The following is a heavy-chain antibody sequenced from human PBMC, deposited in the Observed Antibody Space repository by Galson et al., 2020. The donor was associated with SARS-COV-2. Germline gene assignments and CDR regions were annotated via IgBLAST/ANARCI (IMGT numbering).Heavy chain of an antibody. Sequence: SETLSLTCTVSGVSTSSSAYYWGWIRQPPGKGLEWIGSINYSGTTDYNPSLKSRVTISLDTSKNQLSLKLRSVSAADTAVYYCARDPLALVGLALFDYWGRGTLVTVSS. CDR1: GVSTSSSAYY. V-gene: IGHV4-39*07. CDR3: ARDPLALVGLALFDY. CDR2: INYSGTT. D-gene: IGHD3-3*01. J-gene: IGHJ4*02.